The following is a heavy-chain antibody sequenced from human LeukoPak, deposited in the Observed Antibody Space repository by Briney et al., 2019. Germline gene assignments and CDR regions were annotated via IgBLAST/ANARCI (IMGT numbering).Heavy chain of an antibody. D-gene: IGHD3-10*01. CDR1: GYTFTSYG. Sequence: ASVKVSCKASGYTFTSYGISWVRQAPGQGLEWMGWISAYNGNTNYAQKLQGRVTMTTDTSTSTAYMELRSLRSDDTAVYYCARGPYYYGSGSYKWFDPWGQGTLVTVSS. J-gene: IGHJ5*02. CDR3: ARGPYYYGSGSYKWFDP. CDR2: ISAYNGNT. V-gene: IGHV1-18*01.